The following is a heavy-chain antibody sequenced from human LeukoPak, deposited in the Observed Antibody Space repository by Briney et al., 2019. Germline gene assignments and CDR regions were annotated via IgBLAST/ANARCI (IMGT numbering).Heavy chain of an antibody. D-gene: IGHD3-10*01. CDR2: ISSSSSYI. Sequence: GGSLRLSCAASGFTFSSYSMNWVRQAPGKGLEWVSSISSSSSYIYYADSMKGRFTISRDNAKNSLYLRMNSLRAEDTAVYYCSLSAYGSGSYYNWGQGTFVTVSS. CDR3: SLSAYGSGSYYN. CDR1: GFTFSSYS. J-gene: IGHJ4*02. V-gene: IGHV3-21*01.